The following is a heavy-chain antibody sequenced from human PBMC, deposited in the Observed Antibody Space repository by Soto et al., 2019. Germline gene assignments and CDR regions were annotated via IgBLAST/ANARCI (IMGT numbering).Heavy chain of an antibody. J-gene: IGHJ2*01. V-gene: IGHV3-30-3*01. CDR1: GFTFSSYS. CDR2: ISSDGNTN. CDR3: TREVVIPYWYFDL. D-gene: IGHD2-21*01. Sequence: QVQLVDSGGGVVQPGNSLRLSCAGSGFTFSSYSIHWVRQPPGKGLEWVTVISSDGNTNFYADSVKGRFTISRDNSKNIVYLQMNSLGAEDTAAYYCTREVVIPYWYFDLWGRGTLVAVS.